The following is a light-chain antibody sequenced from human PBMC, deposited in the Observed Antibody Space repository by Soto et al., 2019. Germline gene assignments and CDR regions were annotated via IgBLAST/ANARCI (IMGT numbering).Light chain of an antibody. Sequence: QAVLTQPPSASGTPGQRVTISCSGSSSNIGSNTVNWYQQLPGTATKLLIYSNKQRPSGVPDRFSVSKSGTSSSLAISGLQSEDEADYYCEACYDTVNGQGVFGGGTKVTVL. CDR3: EACYDTVNGQGV. CDR2: SNK. CDR1: SSNIGSNT. V-gene: IGLV1-44*01. J-gene: IGLJ2*01.